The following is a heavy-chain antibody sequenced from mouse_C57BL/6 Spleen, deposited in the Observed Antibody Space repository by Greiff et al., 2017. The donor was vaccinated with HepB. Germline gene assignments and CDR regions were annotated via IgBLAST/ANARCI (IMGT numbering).Heavy chain of an antibody. CDR2: ISDGGSYT. CDR1: GFTFSSYA. J-gene: IGHJ1*03. V-gene: IGHV5-4*01. D-gene: IGHD1-1*01. Sequence: EVKLMESGGGLVKPGGSLKLSCAASGFTFSSYAMSWVRQTPEKRLEWVATISDGGSYTYYPDNVKGRFTISRDNAKNNLYMQMSHLKSEDTAMYYCARDYYGSSNGFYWYLDVWGTGTTVTVSS. CDR3: ARDYYGSSNGFYWYLDV.